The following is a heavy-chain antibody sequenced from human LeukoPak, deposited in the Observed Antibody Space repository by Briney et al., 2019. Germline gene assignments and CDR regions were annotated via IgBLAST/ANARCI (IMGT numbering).Heavy chain of an antibody. CDR1: GGSISSYY. V-gene: IGHV4-4*07. D-gene: IGHD3-22*01. CDR2: IYTSGST. CDR3: ARDGVYDSSGYYENWFDP. Sequence: EPSETLSLTCTVSGGSISSYYWSWIRQPAGKGLEWIGRIYTSGSTNYNPSLKSRVTMSVDTSKNQFSLKLSSVTAADTAVYYCARDGVYDSSGYYENWFDPWGQGTLVTVSS. J-gene: IGHJ5*02.